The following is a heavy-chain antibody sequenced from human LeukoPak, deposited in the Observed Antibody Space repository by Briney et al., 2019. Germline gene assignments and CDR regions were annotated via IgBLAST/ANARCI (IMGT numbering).Heavy chain of an antibody. V-gene: IGHV3-23*01. Sequence: PGGSLRLSCAASGFTFSSYAMSWVRQAPGKGLEWVSAISGSGGSTYYADSVKGRFTISRDNSKNTLYLQMNSLRAEDTAVYYCAKDMRWELLNAVFDYWCQGTLVTVSS. J-gene: IGHJ4*02. CDR3: AKDMRWELLNAVFDY. D-gene: IGHD1-26*01. CDR2: ISGSGGST. CDR1: GFTFSSYA.